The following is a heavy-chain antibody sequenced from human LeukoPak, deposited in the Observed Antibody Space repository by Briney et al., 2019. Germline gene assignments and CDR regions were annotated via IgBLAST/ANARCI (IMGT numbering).Heavy chain of an antibody. D-gene: IGHD1/OR15-1a*01. V-gene: IGHV4-59*01. CDR1: GGSISSYY. J-gene: IGHJ4*02. CDR3: ARANWAGTMFDY. CDR2: IYYSGST. Sequence: SSETLSLTCTVSGGSISSYYWSWIRQPPGKGLEWIGYIYYSGSTNYNPSLKSRVTISVDTSKNQFSLKLSSVTAADTAVYYCARANWAGTMFDYWGQGTLVTVSS.